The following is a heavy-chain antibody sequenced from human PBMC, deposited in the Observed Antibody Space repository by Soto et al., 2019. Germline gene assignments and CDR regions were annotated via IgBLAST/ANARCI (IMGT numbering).Heavy chain of an antibody. J-gene: IGHJ4*02. CDR3: ARIDGFSFGVVIIMGDFDY. Sequence: EVQLLESGGGLVQPGGSLRLSCAASGFTFSSYAMSWVRQAPGKGLEWVSAISGSGGSTYYADSVKGRFTISRDNSKNTLYLQMSSLGAEDTAVYYCARIDGFSFGVVIIMGDFDYWGQGTLVTVSS. CDR2: ISGSGGST. CDR1: GFTFSSYA. V-gene: IGHV3-23*01. D-gene: IGHD3-3*01.